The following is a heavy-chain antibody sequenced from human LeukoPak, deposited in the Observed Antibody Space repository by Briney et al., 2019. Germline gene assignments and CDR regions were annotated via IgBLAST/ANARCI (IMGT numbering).Heavy chain of an antibody. Sequence: ASVKVSCKASGGTFSSYAISWVRQAPGQGLEWMGGIIPIFGTANYAQKFQGRVTITADESTSTAYMELSSLRSEDTAVYYCASWLCSGGSCYGYYGMDVWGQGTTVTVSS. V-gene: IGHV1-69*13. CDR3: ASWLCSGGSCYGYYGMDV. D-gene: IGHD2-15*01. J-gene: IGHJ6*02. CDR1: GGTFSSYA. CDR2: IIPIFGTA.